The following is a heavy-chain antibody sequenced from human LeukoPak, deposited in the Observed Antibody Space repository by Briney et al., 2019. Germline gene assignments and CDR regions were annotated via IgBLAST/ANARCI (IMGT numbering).Heavy chain of an antibody. CDR1: GGSISSYY. CDR2: IYYSGST. V-gene: IGHV4-59*01. D-gene: IGHD3-16*02. J-gene: IGHJ4*02. CDR3: ARGPIRHDYVWGSYRYSTLFDY. Sequence: PSETLSLTCTVSGGSISSYYWSWIRQPPGKGLEWIGYIYYSGSTNYNPSLKSRVTISVDTSKNQFSLKLSSVTAADTAVYYCARGPIRHDYVWGSYRYSTLFDYWGQGTLVTVSS.